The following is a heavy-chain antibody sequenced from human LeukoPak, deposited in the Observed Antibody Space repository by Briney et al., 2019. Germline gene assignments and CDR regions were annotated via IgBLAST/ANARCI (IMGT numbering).Heavy chain of an antibody. Sequence: PSETLSLTCTVSGGSISSYYWSWIRQPPGKGLEWIGSIYYSGSTYYNPSLKSRVTISVDTSKNQFSLKLSSVTAADTAVYYCARLFDYWGQGTLVTVSS. CDR3: ARLFDY. J-gene: IGHJ4*02. V-gene: IGHV4-59*05. D-gene: IGHD2-21*02. CDR1: GGSISSYY. CDR2: IYYSGST.